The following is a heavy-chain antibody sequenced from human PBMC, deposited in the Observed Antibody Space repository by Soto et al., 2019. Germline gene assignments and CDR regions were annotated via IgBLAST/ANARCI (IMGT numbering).Heavy chain of an antibody. CDR1: GGSVSGGSYY. J-gene: IGHJ4*02. CDR3: ARSMFYSDGSNYSPFDY. V-gene: IGHV4-61*01. Sequence: SETLSLTCTVSGGSVSGGSYYWNWIRQPPGKGLEWIGYIYFSGRTNYNPSLKSRVTISIDTSKNQFSLKLTSATAADTAVYYCARSMFYSDGSNYSPFDYWGQGTLVTVSS. D-gene: IGHD3-22*01. CDR2: IYFSGRT.